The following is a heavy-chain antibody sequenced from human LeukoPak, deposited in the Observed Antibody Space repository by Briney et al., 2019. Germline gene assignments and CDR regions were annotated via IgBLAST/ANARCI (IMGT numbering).Heavy chain of an antibody. CDR3: ARHRQYDAGVFDI. CDR2: ISYSGST. V-gene: IGHV4-59*08. Sequence: SETLSLSCSVSGGSISSYYWSWIRQPPGKGQEWIGYISYSGSTKYNPSLKRGGTTSIDTSKKQFSLNLSSVTAADTAVYYCARHRQYDAGVFDIWGQGKLVTVSS. J-gene: IGHJ3*02. CDR1: GGSISSYY. D-gene: IGHD2-8*01.